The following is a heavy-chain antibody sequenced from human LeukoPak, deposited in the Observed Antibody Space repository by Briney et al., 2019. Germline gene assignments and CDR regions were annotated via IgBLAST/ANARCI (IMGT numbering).Heavy chain of an antibody. Sequence: SETLSLTCTVSGGSISSYYWSWIRQPPGKGLEWIGYIYTSGSTNYNPSLKSRVTISVDTSKNQFTLKLSSVTAADTAVYYCARHVSLYSDYAYYYYMDVWGKGTTVTVSS. J-gene: IGHJ6*03. V-gene: IGHV4-4*09. CDR2: IYTSGST. CDR1: GGSISSYY. CDR3: ARHVSLYSDYAYYYYMDV. D-gene: IGHD4-11*01.